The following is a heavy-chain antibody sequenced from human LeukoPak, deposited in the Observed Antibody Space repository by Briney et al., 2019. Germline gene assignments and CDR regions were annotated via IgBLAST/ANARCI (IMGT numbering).Heavy chain of an antibody. V-gene: IGHV3-48*01. CDR3: ARNFDS. CDR2: ITSSSSTI. J-gene: IGHJ4*02. Sequence: GGSLRLSCAASGFTFTSYTMNWVRQAPGKGLEWVSYITSSSSTIYYADSVKGRFTMSRDNAENSLNLQMNSLRAEDTAVYYCARNFDSWGQGTLVTVSS. CDR1: GFTFTSYT. D-gene: IGHD2/OR15-2a*01.